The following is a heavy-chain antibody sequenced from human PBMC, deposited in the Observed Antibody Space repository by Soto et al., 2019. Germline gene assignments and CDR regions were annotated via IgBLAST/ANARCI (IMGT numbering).Heavy chain of an antibody. CDR1: GGSISSYY. J-gene: IGHJ3*02. V-gene: IGHV4-59*01. Sequence: SETLSITCTVSGGSISSYYWSWIRQPPGEGLEWIGYIYYSGSTNYNPSLKSRVTISVDTSKNQFSLKLSSVTAADTAVYYCARAVSYYDILTGPPVAFDIWGQGTMVTVSS. CDR2: IYYSGST. CDR3: ARAVSYYDILTGPPVAFDI. D-gene: IGHD3-9*01.